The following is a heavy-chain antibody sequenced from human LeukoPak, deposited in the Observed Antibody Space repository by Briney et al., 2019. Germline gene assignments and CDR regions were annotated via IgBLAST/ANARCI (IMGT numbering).Heavy chain of an antibody. CDR1: GGAISGYY. D-gene: IGHD3/OR15-3a*01. J-gene: IGHJ4*02. Sequence: SETLSLTCPVSGGAISGYYWRWIRQPAGKGLEWLGRVYSSGSTKYNPSLESRVTMSVDTSKNQFPLKLNFVTAADTAVYYCARVGSGYDFFDYWGQGTLVTVSS. V-gene: IGHV4-4*07. CDR3: ARVGSGYDFFDY. CDR2: VYSSGST.